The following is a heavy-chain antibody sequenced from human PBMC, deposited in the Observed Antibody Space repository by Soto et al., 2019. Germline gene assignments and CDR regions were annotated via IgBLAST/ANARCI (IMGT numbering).Heavy chain of an antibody. CDR3: ARVRVAAAGSQHPFDY. CDR2: IIPIFGTA. V-gene: IGHV1-69*01. D-gene: IGHD6-13*01. CDR1: GGTFSSYA. Sequence: QVQLVQSGAEVKKPGSSVKVSCKASGGTFSSYAISWVRQAPGQGLEWMGGIIPIFGTANYAQKFQGRVTITADESTSTAYMELSSLRSEDTDVYYCARVRVAAAGSQHPFDYWGQGTLVTVSS. J-gene: IGHJ4*02.